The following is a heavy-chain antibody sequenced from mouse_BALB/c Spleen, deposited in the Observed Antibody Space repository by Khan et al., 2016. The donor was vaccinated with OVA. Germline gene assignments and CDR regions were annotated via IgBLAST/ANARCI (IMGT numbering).Heavy chain of an antibody. CDR3: TRDYYGSSYVAY. Sequence: EVELVESGGGLVQPGGSRKLSCAASGFTLSNFGMHWFRQAPEKGLEWVAYISSGSSTIYYADTVKGRFTISRDNPKNTLFLQMTSLRSEDTAMYYCTRDYYGSSYVAYWGQGTLVTVSA. D-gene: IGHD1-1*01. V-gene: IGHV5-17*02. J-gene: IGHJ3*01. CDR2: ISSGSSTI. CDR1: GFTLSNFG.